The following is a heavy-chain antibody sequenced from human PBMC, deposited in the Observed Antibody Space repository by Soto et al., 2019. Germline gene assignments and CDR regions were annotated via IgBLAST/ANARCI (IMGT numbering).Heavy chain of an antibody. CDR3: AKDRRIAARPDGVDY. J-gene: IGHJ4*02. D-gene: IGHD6-6*01. Sequence: QVQLVESGGGVVQPGRSLRLSCAASGFTFSSYGMHWVRQAPGKGLEWVAVISYDGSNKYYADSVKGRFTISRDNSENTLYLQMNSLRAEDTAVYYCAKDRRIAARPDGVDYWGQGTLVTVSS. CDR2: ISYDGSNK. V-gene: IGHV3-30*18. CDR1: GFTFSSYG.